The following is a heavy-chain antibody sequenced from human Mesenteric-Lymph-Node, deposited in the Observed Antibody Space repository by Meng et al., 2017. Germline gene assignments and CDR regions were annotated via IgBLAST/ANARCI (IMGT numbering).Heavy chain of an antibody. CDR1: GFTFSSYS. V-gene: IGHV3-21*01. CDR3: ARDRVVPAAMLDY. CDR2: ISSSSSYI. J-gene: IGHJ4*02. D-gene: IGHD2-2*01. Sequence: ETLSLTCAASGFTFSSYSMNWVRRAPGKGLEWVSSISSSSSYIYYADSVKGRFTISRDNAKNSLYLQMNSLRAEDTAVYYCARDRVVPAAMLDYWGQGTLVTVSS.